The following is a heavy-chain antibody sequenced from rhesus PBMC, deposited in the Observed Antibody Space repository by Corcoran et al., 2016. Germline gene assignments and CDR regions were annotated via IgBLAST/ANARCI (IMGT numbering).Heavy chain of an antibody. J-gene: IGHJ3*01. CDR1: GFNFSDYY. Sequence: EVQLVESGGGLVQPGGSLRLSCAASGFNFSDYYMSWVRQAPGKGLELVSSISSASSYIYYSDSVKGRFTISRDNAENSLSLQMNSLKTEDTAVYYCTREREYCTGSDQCAFDFWGQVLRVTVSS. V-gene: IGHV3S16*01. CDR3: TREREYCTGSDQCAFDF. CDR2: ISSASSYI. D-gene: IGHD2-21*01.